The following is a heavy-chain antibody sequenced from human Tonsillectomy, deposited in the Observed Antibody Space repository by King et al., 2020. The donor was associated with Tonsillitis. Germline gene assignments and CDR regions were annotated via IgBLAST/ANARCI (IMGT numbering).Heavy chain of an antibody. CDR1: GYSFTTYW. CDR3: ARPPNYDILTGYYSPGFDY. V-gene: IGHV5-51*03. Sequence: DEQLVQSGAELKKPGESLKISCKGSGYSFTTYWIGWVRQMPGKGLEWMGIIYPLDSDTKYSPSYQGQVTISADKSINTAYLQWSSLKASDTAMYYCARPPNYDILTGYYSPGFDYWGQGTLVTVSS. CDR2: IYPLDSDT. J-gene: IGHJ4*02. D-gene: IGHD3-9*01.